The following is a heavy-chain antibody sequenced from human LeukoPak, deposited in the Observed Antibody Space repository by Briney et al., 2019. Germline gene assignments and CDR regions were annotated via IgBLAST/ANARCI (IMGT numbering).Heavy chain of an antibody. CDR1: GGTFSSYA. CDR3: ATVGTMVRGPDEVDWFAP. CDR2: IIPIFGTA. V-gene: IGHV1-69*06. J-gene: IGHJ5*02. D-gene: IGHD3-10*01. Sequence: ASVKVSCKSSGGTFSSYAISWVRQAPGQGLEWMGGIIPIFGTAIYAQKFQGRVTMTEDTSTDTAYMELSSLRSEDTAVYYCATVGTMVRGPDEVDWFAPWGQGTLVTVSS.